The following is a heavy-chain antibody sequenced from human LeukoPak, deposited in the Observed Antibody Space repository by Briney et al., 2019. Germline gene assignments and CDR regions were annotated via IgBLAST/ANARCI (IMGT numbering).Heavy chain of an antibody. V-gene: IGHV1-8*01. CDR1: GYTFTSYD. J-gene: IGHJ6*02. CDR2: MNPNSGNT. D-gene: IGHD1-26*01. CDR3: TFGSPGESYYYYYGMDV. Sequence: VASVKVSCKASGYTFTSYDINWVRQATGQGLEWMGWMNPNSGNTGYAQKFQGRVTMTEDTSTDTAYMELSSLRSEDTAVYYCTFGSPGESYYYYYGMDVWGQGTTVTVSS.